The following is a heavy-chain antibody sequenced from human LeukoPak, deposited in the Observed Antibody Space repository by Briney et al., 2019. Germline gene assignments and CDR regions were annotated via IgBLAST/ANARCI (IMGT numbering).Heavy chain of an antibody. V-gene: IGHV5-10-1*01. J-gene: IGHJ4*02. CDR2: IDPSDSNT. Sequence: GESLKISCKGSGYSFNSYWISWVRQMPGKGLEWMGRIDPSDSNTKYSPSFQGHVIISADKSIRTAYLQWSSLKASDTAMYYCARHFGSGGSYGGYWGQGTLVTVSS. CDR1: GYSFNSYW. CDR3: ARHFGSGGSYGGY. D-gene: IGHD2-15*01.